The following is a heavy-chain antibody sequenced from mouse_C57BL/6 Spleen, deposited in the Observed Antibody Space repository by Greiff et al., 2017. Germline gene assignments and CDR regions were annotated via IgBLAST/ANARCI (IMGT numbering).Heavy chain of an antibody. Sequence: DVKLVESGGGLVKPGGSLKLSCAASGFTFSSYAMSWVRQTPEKRLEWVATISDGGSYTYYPDNVKGRFTISRDNAKNNLYLQMSHLKSEDTAMYYCARDGDYDGAYWGQGTLVTVSA. V-gene: IGHV5-4*01. CDR3: ARDGDYDGAY. CDR2: ISDGGSYT. J-gene: IGHJ3*01. CDR1: GFTFSSYA. D-gene: IGHD2-4*01.